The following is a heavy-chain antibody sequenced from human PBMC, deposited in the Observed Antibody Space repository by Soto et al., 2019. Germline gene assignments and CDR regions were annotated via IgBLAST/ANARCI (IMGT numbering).Heavy chain of an antibody. V-gene: IGHV3-30-3*01. CDR1: GFTFSSYA. CDR3: ARGVDTYYDFWSGYYGSFDV. CDR2: ISYDGSNK. Sequence: PGGSLRLSCAASGFTFSSYAMHWVRQAPGKGLEWVAVISYDGSNKYYADSVKGRFTISRDNSKNTLYLQMNSLRAEDTAVYYCARGVDTYYDFWSGYYGSFDVWGQGTMVTVSS. J-gene: IGHJ3*01. D-gene: IGHD3-3*01.